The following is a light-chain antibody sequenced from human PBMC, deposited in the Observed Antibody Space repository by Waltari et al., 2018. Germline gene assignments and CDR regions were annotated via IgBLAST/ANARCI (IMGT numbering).Light chain of an antibody. V-gene: IGLV1-44*01. Sequence: QSVLTQPPSASGTPGQRVTIPCSGSSPHIGSNTVNWYQQPPGTAPKLLIYSKNQRPSGVPDRFSGSKSGTSASLAISGLQSEDEADYYCAAWDDSLYWVFGGGTKLTVL. CDR3: AAWDDSLYWV. J-gene: IGLJ3*02. CDR2: SKN. CDR1: SPHIGSNT.